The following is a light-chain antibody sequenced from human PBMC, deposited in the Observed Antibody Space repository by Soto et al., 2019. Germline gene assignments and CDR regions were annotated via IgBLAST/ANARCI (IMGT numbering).Light chain of an antibody. Sequence: QSALTQPRSVSGSPGQSVTISCTGTSSDVGGYNYVSWYQQHPGKGPKLMIYDVNKRPSGVPDRFSGSKSGNTASLTISGLQAEDEADYYCCSYAGSYTLVFGTGAKLTVL. V-gene: IGLV2-11*01. CDR3: CSYAGSYTLV. CDR2: DVN. CDR1: SSDVGGYNY. J-gene: IGLJ1*01.